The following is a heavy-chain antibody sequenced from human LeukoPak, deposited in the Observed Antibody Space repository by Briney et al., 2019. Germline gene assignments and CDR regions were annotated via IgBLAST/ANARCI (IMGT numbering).Heavy chain of an antibody. CDR2: ISVRSNYI. CDR1: GYTFSSFS. D-gene: IGHD3-22*01. CDR3: ARLRRNSDSSGYYYYYDY. J-gene: IGHJ4*02. V-gene: IGHV3-21*01. Sequence: PGGSLRLSCVASGYTFSSFSINWVRQAPGKGLEWVSSISVRSNYIYYADSVRGLFSISRDDARNSLYLQMDSLRGDDTAVYYCARLRRNSDSSGYYYYYDYWGRGTLVTVSS.